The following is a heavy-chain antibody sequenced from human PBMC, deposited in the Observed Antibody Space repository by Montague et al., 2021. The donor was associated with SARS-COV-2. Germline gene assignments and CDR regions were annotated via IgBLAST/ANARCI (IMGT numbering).Heavy chain of an antibody. CDR2: IGIVGDT. CDR3: ARGGEWSSSSLPDY. D-gene: IGHD6-6*01. CDR1: GFTFGGYD. Sequence: SLRLSCAASGFTFGGYDMNWVRQAPGKGLEWVSAIGIVGDTYYLGSVKGRFIISRKNAKNSLYLQMNSLRVGDTAVYYCARGGEWSSSSLPDYWGQGTLVTVSS. V-gene: IGHV3-13*04. J-gene: IGHJ4*02.